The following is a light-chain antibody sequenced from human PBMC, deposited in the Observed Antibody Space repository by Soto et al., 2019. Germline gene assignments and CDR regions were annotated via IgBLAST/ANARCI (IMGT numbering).Light chain of an antibody. J-gene: IGKJ2*01. CDR3: QLYGSSPMYT. CDR2: GAA. CDR1: QSVTSTS. Sequence: EIVLSQSPGTLSLSPGERATLSCRASQSVTSTSLSWYQQKTGQAPRLLIYGAANRATGIPDRFSGRGSGTDFTLTISRLEPEGFAVYYCQLYGSSPMYTFGQGTTLELK. V-gene: IGKV3-20*01.